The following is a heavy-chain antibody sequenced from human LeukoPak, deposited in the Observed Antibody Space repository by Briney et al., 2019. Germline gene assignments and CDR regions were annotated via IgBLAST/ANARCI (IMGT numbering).Heavy chain of an antibody. V-gene: IGHV3-15*01. J-gene: IGHJ4*02. CDR1: GFTFSNAW. CDR2: IKSKTDGGTT. D-gene: IGHD6-19*01. Sequence: GGSLRLSCAASGFTFSNAWMSWVRQAPGKGLEWVGRIKSKTDGGTTDYAAPVKGRLTISRDDSKNTLYLQMNSLKTEDTAVYYCTTRVAVAPPHYWGQGTLVTVSS. CDR3: TTRVAVAPPHY.